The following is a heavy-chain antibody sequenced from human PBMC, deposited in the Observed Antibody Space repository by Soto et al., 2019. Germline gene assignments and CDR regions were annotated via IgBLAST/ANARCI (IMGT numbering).Heavy chain of an antibody. CDR3: AREKVVLLWFGELLRHAFDI. CDR1: GYSISSSNW. Sequence: SETLSLTXAVSGYSISSSNWWGWIRQPPGKGLEWIGYIYYSGTTYYNPSLKSRVTISVDTSKNQFSLKLSSVTAADTAVYYCAREKVVLLWFGELLRHAFDIWGQGTMVTVSS. V-gene: IGHV4-28*03. CDR2: IYYSGTT. D-gene: IGHD3-10*01. J-gene: IGHJ3*02.